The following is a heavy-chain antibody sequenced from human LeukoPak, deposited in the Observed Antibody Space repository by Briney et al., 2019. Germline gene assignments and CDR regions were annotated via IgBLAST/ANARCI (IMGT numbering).Heavy chain of an antibody. Sequence: VASVKVSCKASGYTFTSYTMHWVRQAPGQRLEWMGWINAGNGNTKYSQKFQGRVTITRDTSASTAYMELSSLRSEDTAVYYCARDGGPYYYGSGSYYNDPDYWGQGTLVTVSS. CDR1: GYTFTSYT. CDR2: INAGNGNT. J-gene: IGHJ4*02. CDR3: ARDGGPYYYGSGSYYNDPDY. D-gene: IGHD3-10*01. V-gene: IGHV1-3*01.